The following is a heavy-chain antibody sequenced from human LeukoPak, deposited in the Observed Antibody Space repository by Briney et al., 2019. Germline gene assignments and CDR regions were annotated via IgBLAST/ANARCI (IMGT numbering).Heavy chain of an antibody. V-gene: IGHV4-30-4*01. J-gene: IGHJ6*02. CDR1: GGSISSGDYY. Sequence: PSETLSLTCTVSGGSISSGDYYWSWIRQPPGKGLEWIGYIYYSGSTYYNPSLKSRVTISPDTSKNQFSLKVSSVTAADTAVYYCAREQVAASDYYYYGMDVWGQGTTVTVSS. CDR3: AREQVAASDYYYYGMDV. D-gene: IGHD2-15*01. CDR2: IYYSGST.